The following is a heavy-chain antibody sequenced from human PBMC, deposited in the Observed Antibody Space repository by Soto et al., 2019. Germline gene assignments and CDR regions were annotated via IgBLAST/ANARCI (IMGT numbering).Heavy chain of an antibody. CDR1: EVTFSSHD. V-gene: IGHV3-48*02. CDR2: ISSGSGSI. J-gene: IGHJ6*02. CDR3: TREGVRSYYSGMDV. Sequence: HPGGSLRLSCATSEVTFSSHDMNWVRQAPGKGLEWVSYISSGSGSIYYAASVKGRFTISRDNAKKSLYLQMNSLRDEDTAVYYCTREGVRSYYSGMDVWGQGTTVTVSS. D-gene: IGHD3-10*01.